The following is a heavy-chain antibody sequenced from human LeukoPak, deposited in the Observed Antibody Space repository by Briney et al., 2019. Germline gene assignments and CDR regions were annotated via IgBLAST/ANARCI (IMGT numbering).Heavy chain of an antibody. D-gene: IGHD3-22*01. J-gene: IGHJ4*02. CDR2: IYTSGST. CDR3: ARDHSGFPFDL. CDR1: DVSIRTYY. V-gene: IGHV4-4*07. Sequence: SETLSLTCTVSDVSIRTYYWSWIRQPAGKGLEWIGRIYTSGSTNYNPSLKSRVTMSIDTSKNQFSLNLSSVTAADTAVYYCARDHSGFPFDLWGQGTLVTVSS.